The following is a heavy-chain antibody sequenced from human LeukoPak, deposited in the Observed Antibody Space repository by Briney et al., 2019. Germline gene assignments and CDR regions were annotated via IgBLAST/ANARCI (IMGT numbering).Heavy chain of an antibody. Sequence: SVKVSCKASGGTFSSYAISWVRQAPGQGLEWMGGIIPIFGTANYAQKFQGRVTITADKSTSTAYMELSRLRSDDTAVYYCASGDDYSNYWYYWGRGTLVSVSS. CDR3: ASGDDYSNYWYY. J-gene: IGHJ4*02. V-gene: IGHV1-69*06. CDR1: GGTFSSYA. D-gene: IGHD4-11*01. CDR2: IIPIFGTA.